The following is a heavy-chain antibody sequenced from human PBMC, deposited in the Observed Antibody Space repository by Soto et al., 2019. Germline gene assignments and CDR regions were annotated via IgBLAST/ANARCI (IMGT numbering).Heavy chain of an antibody. Sequence: VESLKISCKGSGYIFSSYWISCCLQMPGKGLEWMGRIDPSDSYTNYSPSFQGHVTISADKSISTAYLQWSSLKASDTAMYYCASVFRGPSRDYWGQGTLVTVSS. V-gene: IGHV5-10-1*01. D-gene: IGHD3-10*01. J-gene: IGHJ4*02. CDR1: GYIFSSYW. CDR2: IDPSDSYT. CDR3: ASVFRGPSRDY.